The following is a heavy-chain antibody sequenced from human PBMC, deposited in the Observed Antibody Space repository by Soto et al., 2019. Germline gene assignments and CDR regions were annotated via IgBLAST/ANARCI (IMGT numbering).Heavy chain of an antibody. V-gene: IGHV4-30-4*01. CDR1: GGSISSGDYY. Sequence: QVQLQESGPGLVKPSQTLSLTCTVSGGSISSGDYYWSWIRQPPGKVLEWIGYIYYSGSTYYSSSLKSRVNITLDTSKNQFSLKLTSVTAAYTAVYYCARDNGVGPWGQGTLVTVSS. CDR3: ARDNGVGP. J-gene: IGHJ5*02. D-gene: IGHD2-8*01. CDR2: IYYSGST.